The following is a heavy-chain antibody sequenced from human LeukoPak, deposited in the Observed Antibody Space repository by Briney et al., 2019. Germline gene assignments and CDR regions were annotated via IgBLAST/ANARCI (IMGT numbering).Heavy chain of an antibody. D-gene: IGHD3-22*01. J-gene: IGHJ6*02. CDR3: ARGPNYYDSSGYYVPPYYYYGMDV. Sequence: ASVKVSCKASGYTFPSYDINWVRQATGQGLEWMGWMNPNSGNTGYAQKFQGRVTMTRNTSISTAYMELSSLRSEDTAVYYCARGPNYYDSSGYYVPPYYYYGMDVWGQGTTVTVSS. CDR2: MNPNSGNT. CDR1: GYTFPSYD. V-gene: IGHV1-8*01.